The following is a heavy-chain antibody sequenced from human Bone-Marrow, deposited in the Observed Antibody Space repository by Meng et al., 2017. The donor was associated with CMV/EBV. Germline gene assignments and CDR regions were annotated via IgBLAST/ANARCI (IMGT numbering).Heavy chain of an antibody. D-gene: IGHD2-2*01. CDR2: IYHSGST. V-gene: IGHV4-38-2*02. CDR3: ARDLVGFDY. CDR1: GYSISSGYY. J-gene: IGHJ4*02. Sequence: SETLSLTCTVSGYSISSGYYWGWIRQPPGKGLEWIGSIYHSGSTNYNPSLKSRVTISVDTSKNQSSLKLSSVTAADTAVYYCARDLVGFDYWGQGTTVTVYS.